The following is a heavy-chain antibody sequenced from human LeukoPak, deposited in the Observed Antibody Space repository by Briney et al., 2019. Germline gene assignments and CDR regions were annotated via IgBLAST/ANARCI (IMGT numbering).Heavy chain of an antibody. CDR2: IIPIFGPA. CDR1: GGTFSSYG. CDR3: ARDDSSGYYYLGY. J-gene: IGHJ4*02. V-gene: IGHV1-69*05. D-gene: IGHD3-22*01. Sequence: SVKVSCKASGGTFSSYGISWVRQAPGQGLEWMGRIIPIFGPANYAQKFQGRVTITTDESTSTAYMELSSLRSEDTAVYYCARDDSSGYYYLGYWGQGTLVTVSS.